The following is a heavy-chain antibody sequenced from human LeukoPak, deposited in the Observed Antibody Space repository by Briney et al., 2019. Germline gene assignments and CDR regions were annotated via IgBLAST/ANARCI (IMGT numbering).Heavy chain of an antibody. D-gene: IGHD2-15*01. CDR1: GFTVSSSY. J-gene: IGHJ4*02. V-gene: IGHV3-53*01. Sequence: HAGGSLRLSCAASGFTVSSSYMYWVRQAPGKGLEWVSFFYRGDSTYYAESVRGRFTISRDNSKNTLYLLMNSLIPEDTAVYYCAREVVSIPSYFDSWGQGTLVTVSS. CDR3: AREVVSIPSYFDS. CDR2: FYRGDST.